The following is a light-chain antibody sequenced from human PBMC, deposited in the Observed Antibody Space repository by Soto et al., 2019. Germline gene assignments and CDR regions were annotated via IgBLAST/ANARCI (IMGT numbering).Light chain of an antibody. CDR3: QQDYNYTRT. CDR1: QGIRND. J-gene: IGKJ1*01. Sequence: AIQMTQSPSALAASVGDRGTITCRASQGIRNDLGWYPQTPGKAPKLXIYAASSLQSGVPSRFTRSGAGPDCTRTISSLQPEDVETDYCQQDYNYTRTFGQGTQVDIK. CDR2: AAS. V-gene: IGKV1-6*01.